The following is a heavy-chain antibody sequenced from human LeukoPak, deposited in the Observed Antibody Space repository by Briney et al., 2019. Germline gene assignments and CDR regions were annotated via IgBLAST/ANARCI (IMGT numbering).Heavy chain of an antibody. Sequence: GGSLRLSCAASGFTFSSYEMDWVRQAPGRGLEWVSYIDSDSPTIYYADSVKGRFTISRDNAKNSLYLQMNSLRAEDTAVYYCARRFDHWGQGTLVTVSS. CDR2: IDSDSPTI. CDR3: ARRFDH. CDR1: GFTFSSYE. J-gene: IGHJ4*02. V-gene: IGHV3-48*03.